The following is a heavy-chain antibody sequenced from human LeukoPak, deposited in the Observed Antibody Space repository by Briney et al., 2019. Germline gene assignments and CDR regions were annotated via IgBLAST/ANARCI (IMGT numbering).Heavy chain of an antibody. CDR1: GGSISSYY. D-gene: IGHD3-22*01. Sequence: SETLSLTCTVSGGSISSYYWSWIRQPPGKGLEWIGRIYTSGSTNSNPSLKSRVTISGDTSKNQFSLRLSSVTAADTAVYYCARASYSYDINGWVPFDYWGQGTLVTVSS. V-gene: IGHV4-4*08. CDR3: ARASYSYDINGWVPFDY. J-gene: IGHJ4*02. CDR2: IYTSGST.